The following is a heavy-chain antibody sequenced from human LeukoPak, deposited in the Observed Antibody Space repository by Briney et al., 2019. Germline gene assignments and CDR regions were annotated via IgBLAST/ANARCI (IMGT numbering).Heavy chain of an antibody. J-gene: IGHJ4*02. D-gene: IGHD6-19*01. CDR1: GFSFSSDS. CDR2: ISASGGST. Sequence: GGSLRLSWAASGFSFSSDSTTWVRQAAGKGLEWVSGISASGGSTYYADSVKGRFTTSRNKSKNRLFLQMNSLRTEDTAVYYCAKDRAGYSSGWTFDSWGQGTLVTVSS. V-gene: IGHV3-23*01. CDR3: AKDRAGYSSGWTFDS.